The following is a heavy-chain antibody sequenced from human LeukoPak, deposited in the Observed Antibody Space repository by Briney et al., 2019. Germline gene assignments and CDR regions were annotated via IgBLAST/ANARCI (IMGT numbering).Heavy chain of an antibody. Sequence: SETLSLTCAVYGGSFSGYYWSWIRQPPGKGLEWVGEINHSGSTNYNPSLKSRVTISVDTSKNQFSLKLSSVTAADTAVYYCARGLLAALSVLFDYWGQGTLVTVSS. J-gene: IGHJ4*02. CDR3: ARGLLAALSVLFDY. V-gene: IGHV4-34*01. CDR1: GGSFSGYY. CDR2: INHSGST. D-gene: IGHD6-6*01.